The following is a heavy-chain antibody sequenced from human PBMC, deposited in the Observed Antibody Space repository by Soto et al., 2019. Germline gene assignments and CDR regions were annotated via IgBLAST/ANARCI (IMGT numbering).Heavy chain of an antibody. CDR2: ISGSGGST. Sequence: EVQLLESGGGLVQPGGSLRLSCAASGFTFSTYAMSWVRQAPGKGLEWVSAISGSGGSTYYADSVKGRFTISRDKSKNTLYLQMNSLRAEDTAVYYCAKNWDTTFSSSSHWGQGTLVIVSS. CDR3: AKNWDTTFSSSSH. D-gene: IGHD6-6*01. CDR1: GFTFSTYA. V-gene: IGHV3-23*01. J-gene: IGHJ4*02.